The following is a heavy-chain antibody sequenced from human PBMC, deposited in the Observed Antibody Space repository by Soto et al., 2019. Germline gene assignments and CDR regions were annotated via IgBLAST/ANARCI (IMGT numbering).Heavy chain of an antibody. D-gene: IGHD5-12*01. CDR1: GGSISSSSYY. CDR3: ARRGYSGYDPDSDY. V-gene: IGHV4-39*01. Sequence: QLQLQESGPGLVKPSETLSLTCTVSGGSISSSSYYWGWIRQPPGKGLEWIGSIYYSGSTYYNPSLKSRVTISVDTSKNQFSLKLSSVTAADTAVYYCARRGYSGYDPDSDYWGQGTLVTVSS. CDR2: IYYSGST. J-gene: IGHJ4*02.